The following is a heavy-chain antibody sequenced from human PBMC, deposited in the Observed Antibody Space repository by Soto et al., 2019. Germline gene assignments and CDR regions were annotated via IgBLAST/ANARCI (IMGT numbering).Heavy chain of an antibody. D-gene: IGHD4-17*01. CDR2: IIPIFGTA. V-gene: IGHV1-69*12. J-gene: IGHJ6*02. CDR1: GGTFSSYA. Sequence: QVQLVQSGAEVKKPGSSVKVSCKASGGTFSSYAISWVRQAPGQGLEWMGGIIPIFGTANYAQKFQGRVTITADESTSTADMELSSLRSEDTAVYYCAETHYGGNSGYYYYGMDVWGQGTTVTVSS. CDR3: AETHYGGNSGYYYYGMDV.